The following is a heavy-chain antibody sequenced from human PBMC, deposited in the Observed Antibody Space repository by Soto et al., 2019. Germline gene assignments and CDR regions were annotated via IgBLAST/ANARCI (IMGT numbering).Heavy chain of an antibody. D-gene: IGHD3-10*01. CDR1: GGSISSGGYY. Sequence: SETLSLTCTVSGGSISSGGYYWSWIRQHPGKGLEWIGYIYYSGSTYYNPSLKSRVTISVDPSKTQFSLKLSSVTAADTAVYYCVRVVRGVIKGGFDSWGQGTLVTVSS. J-gene: IGHJ4*02. CDR3: VRVVRGVIKGGFDS. CDR2: IYYSGST. V-gene: IGHV4-31*03.